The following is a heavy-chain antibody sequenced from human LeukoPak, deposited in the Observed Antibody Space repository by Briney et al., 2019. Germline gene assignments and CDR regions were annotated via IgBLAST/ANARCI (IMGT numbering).Heavy chain of an antibody. CDR2: IYYSGSA. CDR1: GGSISSGNSY. D-gene: IGHD2-15*01. J-gene: IGHJ4*02. Sequence: SETLSLTCTVSGGSISSGNSYWGWIRQPPGKGLEWIGTIYYSGSAYYNPSIKSRVTISVDTSKNQFSLKLSSVTAADTAVYYCARLTPVLPENWGQGTLVTVSS. CDR3: ARLTPVLPEN. V-gene: IGHV4-39*07.